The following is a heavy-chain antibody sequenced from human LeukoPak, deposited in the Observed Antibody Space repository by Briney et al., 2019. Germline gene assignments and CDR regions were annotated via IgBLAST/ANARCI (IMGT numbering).Heavy chain of an antibody. V-gene: IGHV3-30-3*01. CDR2: ISFDGSNT. CDR3: AKDLESYGSIFGVVIMGDAFDI. D-gene: IGHD3-3*01. CDR1: GFAFSSYA. J-gene: IGHJ3*02. Sequence: GGSLRLSCAASGFAFSSYAIHWVRQAPGKGLEWVAVISFDGSNTYYADSVKGRFTISRDNSKNTLYLQMNSLRAEDTAVYYCAKDLESYGSIFGVVIMGDAFDIWGQGTMVTVSS.